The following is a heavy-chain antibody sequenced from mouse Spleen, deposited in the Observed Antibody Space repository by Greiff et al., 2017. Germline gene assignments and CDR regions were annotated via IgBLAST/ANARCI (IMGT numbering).Heavy chain of an antibody. CDR1: GYSITSGYY. J-gene: IGHJ1*01. Sequence: EVKLVESGPGLVKPSQSLSLTCSVTGYSITSGYYWNWIRQFPGNKLEWMGYISYDGSNNYNPSLKNRISITRDTSKNQFFLKLNSVTTEDTATYYCARGANWEWYFDVWGAGTTVTVSS. D-gene: IGHD4-1*01. CDR2: ISYDGSN. V-gene: IGHV3-6*01. CDR3: ARGANWEWYFDV.